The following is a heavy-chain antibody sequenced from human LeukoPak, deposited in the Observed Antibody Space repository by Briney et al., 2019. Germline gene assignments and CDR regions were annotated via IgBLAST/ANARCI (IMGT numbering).Heavy chain of an antibody. Sequence: GGSLRLSCAASGFTFSHYAMHWVRQAPGKGLEWVAVISFDGSNKSYADSVRGRFTISRDNSKNTLYLQMNSLRAEDTAVYYCATDYYDSSGYYYFDYWGQGTLVTVSS. V-gene: IGHV3-30-3*01. CDR3: ATDYYDSSGYYYFDY. J-gene: IGHJ4*02. CDR2: ISFDGSNK. D-gene: IGHD3-22*01. CDR1: GFTFSHYA.